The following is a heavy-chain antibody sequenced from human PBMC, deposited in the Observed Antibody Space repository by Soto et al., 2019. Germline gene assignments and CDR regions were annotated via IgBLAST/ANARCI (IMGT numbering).Heavy chain of an antibody. Sequence: EVQLVESGGGLVQPGGSVRLSCAASGFTFSNAWMSWVRQAPGKGLEWVGRIKSKSAGGTTEYDAPVKDRFTISRDDSTNTLYLQMISLKIEDTAVYYCARGHRSSGKIFDAWGQGTLVTVSS. CDR3: ARGHRSSGKIFDA. D-gene: IGHD3-22*01. V-gene: IGHV3-15*01. CDR2: IKSKSAGGTT. J-gene: IGHJ4*02. CDR1: GFTFSNAW.